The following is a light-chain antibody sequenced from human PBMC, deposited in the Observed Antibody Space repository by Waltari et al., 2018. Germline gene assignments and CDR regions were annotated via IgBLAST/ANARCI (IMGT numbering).Light chain of an antibody. CDR3: QQYGSSPT. CDR2: GAS. J-gene: IGKJ1*01. V-gene: IGKV3-20*01. CDR1: QSVSSSY. Sequence: EIVXTQSPGTLSLSPGEXXXXSCRASQSVSSSYLAWYQQKPGQAPRLLIYGASSRATGIPDRFSGSGSGTDFTLTISRLEPEDFAVYYCQQYGSSPTFGQGTKVEIK.